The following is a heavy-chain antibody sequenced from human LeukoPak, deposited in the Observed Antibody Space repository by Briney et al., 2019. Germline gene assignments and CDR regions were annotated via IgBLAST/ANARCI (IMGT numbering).Heavy chain of an antibody. CDR1: GFTFSDYS. CDR2: ISSSSDSI. V-gene: IGHV3-21*01. D-gene: IGHD2-15*01. J-gene: IGHJ6*02. CDR3: ARCSGGTCYSGAHPFYGMDV. Sequence: GGSLRLSCAASGFTFSDYSMNWVRQAPGKGLEWVSSISSSSDSIYYADSVKGRFTISRDNAKNSLYLQVNSLRAEDTAVYYCARCSGGTCYSGAHPFYGMDVWGQGTTVSVSS.